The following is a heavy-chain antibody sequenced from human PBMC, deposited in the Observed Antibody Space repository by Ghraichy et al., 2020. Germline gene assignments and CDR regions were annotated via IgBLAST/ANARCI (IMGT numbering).Heavy chain of an antibody. CDR3: AREFPYYDFWSGYYVWSHDDAFDI. V-gene: IGHV4-61*01. Sequence: SETLSLTCTVSGGSVSSGSYYWSWIRQPPGKGLEWIGYIYYSGSTNYNPSLKSRVTISVDTSKNQFSLKLSSVTAADTAVYYCAREFPYYDFWSGYYVWSHDDAFDIWGQGTMVTVSS. D-gene: IGHD3-3*01. CDR2: IYYSGST. CDR1: GGSVSSGSYY. J-gene: IGHJ3*02.